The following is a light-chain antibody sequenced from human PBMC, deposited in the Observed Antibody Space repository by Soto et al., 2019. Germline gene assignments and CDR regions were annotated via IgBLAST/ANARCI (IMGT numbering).Light chain of an antibody. V-gene: IGKV3-20*01. J-gene: IGKJ5*01. Sequence: EIVLTQSQSTLYLSPGARATISCRASQSVSSSYLAWYQQKNGQAPRLXIYGASSRATGIPDRFSGSGSGTDVTLTISRLETADFAVYYCQQYGSSLITFGQGTRLEIK. CDR1: QSVSSSY. CDR3: QQYGSSLIT. CDR2: GAS.